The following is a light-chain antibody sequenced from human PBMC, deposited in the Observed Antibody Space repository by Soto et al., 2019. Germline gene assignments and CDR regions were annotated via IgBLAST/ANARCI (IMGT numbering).Light chain of an antibody. J-gene: IGLJ2*01. CDR3: CSYAAGDTFK. CDR2: DVF. Sequence: QSVLTQPASVSGSPGQSITISCTGTISDVGSYNYVSWYQQYPGKAPKLMIYDVFQRPSGVPDRFSASKSGITASLTISGLQAEDEADYYCCSYAAGDTFKFGGGTKLTVL. CDR1: ISDVGSYNY. V-gene: IGLV2-11*01.